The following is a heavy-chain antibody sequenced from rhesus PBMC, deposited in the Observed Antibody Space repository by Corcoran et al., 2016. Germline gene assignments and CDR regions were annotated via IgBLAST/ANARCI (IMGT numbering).Heavy chain of an antibody. D-gene: IGHD1-38*01. CDR1: GGSISDSSY. Sequence: QVQLQESGPGLVKPSETLSLTCAVSGGSISDSSYWTWIRQPPGKGLEWIAYIYGSGGSTYYNPSLKSRVTMSTDTSKNQFALKLTSLTAADAAVYYCARAWNDESRFDDWGQGVLVTVSS. V-gene: IGHV4-106*01. J-gene: IGHJ4*01. CDR2: IYGSGGST. CDR3: ARAWNDESRFDD.